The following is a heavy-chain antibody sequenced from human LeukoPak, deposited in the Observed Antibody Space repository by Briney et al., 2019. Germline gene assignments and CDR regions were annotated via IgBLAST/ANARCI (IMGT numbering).Heavy chain of an antibody. D-gene: IGHD6-13*01. CDR3: ARAYSSSWYWNWFDP. J-gene: IGHJ5*02. CDR2: INHSGST. Sequence: PSETLSLTCAVYGGSFSGYYWRWIRQPPGKGLEWIGEINHSGSTNYNPSLKSRVAISVDTSKNQFSLKLSSVTAADTAVYYCARAYSSSWYWNWFDPWGQGTLVTVSS. V-gene: IGHV4-34*01. CDR1: GGSFSGYY.